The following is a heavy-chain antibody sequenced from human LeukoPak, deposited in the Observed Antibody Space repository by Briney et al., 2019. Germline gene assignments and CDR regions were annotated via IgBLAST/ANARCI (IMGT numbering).Heavy chain of an antibody. Sequence: SETLSLTCTVSGGSISSGGYYWSWIRQHPGKGLEWIGYIYYSGSTNYNPSLKSRVTISVDTSKNQFSLKLSSVTAADTAVYYCARAVDSSSWHPFDYWGQGTLVTVSS. J-gene: IGHJ4*02. V-gene: IGHV4-61*08. CDR3: ARAVDSSSWHPFDY. D-gene: IGHD6-13*01. CDR1: GGSISSGGYY. CDR2: IYYSGST.